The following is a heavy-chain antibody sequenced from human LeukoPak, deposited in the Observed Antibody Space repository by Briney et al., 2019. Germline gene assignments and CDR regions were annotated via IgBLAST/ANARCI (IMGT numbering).Heavy chain of an antibody. CDR3: ARKSATDYYETDY. CDR1: GDSINNNIW. CDR2: IHHGGST. J-gene: IGHJ4*02. D-gene: IGHD3-9*01. Sequence: SETLSPTCAVSGDSINNNIWWTWVRQPPGKGLEWIGEIHHGGSTNYKPSLKGRVTISVDKSKNQFSLKLTSVTAADTAIYYCARKSATDYYETDYWGQGALVTVSS. V-gene: IGHV4-4*02.